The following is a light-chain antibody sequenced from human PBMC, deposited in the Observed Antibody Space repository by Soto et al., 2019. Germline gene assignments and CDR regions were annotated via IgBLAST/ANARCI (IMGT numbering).Light chain of an antibody. J-gene: IGKJ1*01. CDR2: GAS. CDR1: QSVNSD. V-gene: IGKV3-15*01. Sequence: ETVMTQSPATLSVSPGERATLSCRASQSVNSDLAWYQQKPGQAPRLLIYGASTRATGIPARFSGSESGTEFTLTISSLQSEDFAVYYCHQYDNWPETFGQGTKVDIK. CDR3: HQYDNWPET.